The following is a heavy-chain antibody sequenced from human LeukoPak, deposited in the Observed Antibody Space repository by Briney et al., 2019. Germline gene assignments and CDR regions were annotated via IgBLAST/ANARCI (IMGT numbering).Heavy chain of an antibody. J-gene: IGHJ4*02. D-gene: IGHD5-18*01. CDR1: GGSISGYY. CDR3: ARVVPDGYSDY. Sequence: SETLSLTCTVSGGSISGYYWSWIRQPPGKGLEWIGYIFYSGSTNYNPSLKSQVTISVDMSKNHFSLRLNSVTAADTAVYYCARVVPDGYSDYWGQGALATVSS. V-gene: IGHV4-59*01. CDR2: IFYSGST.